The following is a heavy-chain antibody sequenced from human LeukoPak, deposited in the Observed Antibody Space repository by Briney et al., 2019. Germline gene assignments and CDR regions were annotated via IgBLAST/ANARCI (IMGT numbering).Heavy chain of an antibody. CDR2: MNPNSGNT. CDR3: ARGPRHDSGSYYGPYYYYYYMDV. V-gene: IGHV1-8*01. Sequence: GASVKVSCKASGYTFTSYDINWVRQATGQGLEWMGWMNPNSGNTGYAQKFQGRVTMTRNTSISTAYMELSSLRSEDTAVYYCARGPRHDSGSYYGPYYYYYYMDVWGKGTTVTVSS. CDR1: GYTFTSYD. D-gene: IGHD1-26*01. J-gene: IGHJ6*03.